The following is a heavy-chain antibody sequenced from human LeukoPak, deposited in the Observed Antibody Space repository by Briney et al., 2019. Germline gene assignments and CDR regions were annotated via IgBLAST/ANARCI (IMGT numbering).Heavy chain of an antibody. J-gene: IGHJ4*02. CDR1: GGSFSGYY. Sequence: SETLSLTCAVYGGSFSGYYWSWIRQPPGKGLEWIGEINHSGSTNYNPSHKSRVTISVDTSKNQFSLKLSSVTAADTAVYYCARGRNWNRAWVDYWGQGTLVTVSS. CDR2: INHSGST. CDR3: ARGRNWNRAWVDY. V-gene: IGHV4-34*01. D-gene: IGHD1-20*01.